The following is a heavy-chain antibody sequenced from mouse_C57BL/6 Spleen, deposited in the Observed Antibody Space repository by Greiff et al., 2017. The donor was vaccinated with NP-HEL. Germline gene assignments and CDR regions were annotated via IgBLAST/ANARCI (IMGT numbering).Heavy chain of an antibody. Sequence: QVQLQQSGAELVKPGASVKISCKASGYAFSSYWMNWVKQRPGKGLEWIGQIYPGDGDTNYNGTFKGKATLTAAKSSSTAYMQLSSLTTEDSAVYFCARGGVTTVVAPGFAYWGQGTLVTVSA. J-gene: IGHJ3*01. CDR3: ARGGVTTVVAPGFAY. V-gene: IGHV1-80*01. CDR2: IYPGDGDT. D-gene: IGHD1-1*01. CDR1: GYAFSSYW.